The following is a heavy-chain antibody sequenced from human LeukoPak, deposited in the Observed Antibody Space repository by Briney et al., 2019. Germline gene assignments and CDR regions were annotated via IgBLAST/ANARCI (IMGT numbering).Heavy chain of an antibody. V-gene: IGHV3-23*01. CDR3: ARSRGGSYYFDS. D-gene: IGHD6-13*01. Sequence: PGGSLRLSCAASGFTFSSYAMSWVRQASGKGLEWVSAISGSGGSTYYADSVKGRFTISRDNSKNALYLQMNSLRAEDTAVYYCARSRGGSYYFDSWGQGTLVTVSS. CDR1: GFTFSSYA. J-gene: IGHJ4*02. CDR2: ISGSGGST.